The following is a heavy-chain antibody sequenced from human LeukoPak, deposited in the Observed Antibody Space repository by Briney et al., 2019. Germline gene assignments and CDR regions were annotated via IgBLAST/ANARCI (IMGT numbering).Heavy chain of an antibody. V-gene: IGHV3-30*04. CDR1: GFTFSSYA. D-gene: IGHD6-19*01. Sequence: GGSLRLSCAASGFTFSSYAMHWVRQAPGKGLEWVAVISYDGSNKHYADSVKGRFTISRDNSKNTLYLQMNSLRAEDTAVYYCARDQEAVAGRNWFDPWGQGTLVTVSS. CDR2: ISYDGSNK. CDR3: ARDQEAVAGRNWFDP. J-gene: IGHJ5*02.